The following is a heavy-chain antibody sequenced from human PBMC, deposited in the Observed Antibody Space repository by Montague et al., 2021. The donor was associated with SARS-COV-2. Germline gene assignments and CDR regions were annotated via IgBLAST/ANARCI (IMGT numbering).Heavy chain of an antibody. CDR1: GLPLSTSGLC. V-gene: IGHV2-70*01. J-gene: IGHJ4*02. D-gene: IGHD6-13*01. Sequence: PALVKPTQTLTLTCTLSGLPLSTSGLCVGWIRQPPGKALEWLALTDWDDDKYYSPSLKTRLSISKDTSKNQVVLTMANMEPVDTATYYCARILNDSWYVSYFDYWGQGILVTVSS. CDR2: TDWDDDK. CDR3: ARILNDSWYVSYFDY.